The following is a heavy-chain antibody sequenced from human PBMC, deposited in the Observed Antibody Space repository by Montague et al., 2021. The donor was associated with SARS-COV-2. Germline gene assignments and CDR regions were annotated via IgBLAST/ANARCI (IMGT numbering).Heavy chain of an antibody. V-gene: IGHV3-23*01. Sequence: SLRLSCAASGFPFSSYGMNWVRQAPGKGLEWVSAISTTGANTYYAGSVKGRFTISRDNSKNTLYLRLNSPRDEDTAVYYCAKEGVVVGADGFDYWGQGTMVIASS. CDR1: GFPFSSYG. D-gene: IGHD3-22*01. CDR2: ISTTGANT. J-gene: IGHJ3*01. CDR3: AKEGVVVGADGFDY.